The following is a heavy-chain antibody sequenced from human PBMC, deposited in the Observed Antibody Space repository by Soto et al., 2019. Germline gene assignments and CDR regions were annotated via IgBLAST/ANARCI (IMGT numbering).Heavy chain of an antibody. D-gene: IGHD6-6*01. CDR3: GRGGRSSNLKEFDS. Sequence: ASVKVSCKASDYPFTSYGIIWVQQAPGQGLEGIGWSSVYNGNTNYAQKFRGRVTMTTDISTSTSYVEMRRLRYDNTSDYYCGRGGRSSNLKEFDSWGQGTLVTVSS. V-gene: IGHV1-18*01. CDR2: SSVYNGNT. J-gene: IGHJ4*02. CDR1: DYPFTSYG.